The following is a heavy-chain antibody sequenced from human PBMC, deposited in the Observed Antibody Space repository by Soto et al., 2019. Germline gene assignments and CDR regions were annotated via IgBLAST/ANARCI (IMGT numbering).Heavy chain of an antibody. D-gene: IGHD3-3*01. J-gene: IGHJ4*02. V-gene: IGHV4-59*01. CDR3: ARGGPMYYDFWSGQYYFDY. Sequence: QVQLQESRPGLVKPSETLSLTCTVSGGSISSYYWSWIRQPPGKGLEWIGYIYYSGSTNYNPSLKTRVTISVDTSKNQFSLKLSSVTAADTAVYYCARGGPMYYDFWSGQYYFDYWGQGTLVTVSS. CDR1: GGSISSYY. CDR2: IYYSGST.